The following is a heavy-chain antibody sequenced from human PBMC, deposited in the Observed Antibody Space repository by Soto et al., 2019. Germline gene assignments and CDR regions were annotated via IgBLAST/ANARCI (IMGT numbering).Heavy chain of an antibody. J-gene: IGHJ6*02. D-gene: IGHD3-16*01. Sequence: QVQLQESGPGLVQPSQTLSLTCTVSGGSISSGGYYWNWIRQHPGEGLEWIGNIYYSVTINENLSLKSRVSMAVYTSENQLSLNLSSVTAAYPAVYYCARDSLIPATEGDNYGGLDVWGQGTTVLVSS. CDR3: ARDSLIPATEGDNYGGLDV. CDR2: IYYSVTI. V-gene: IGHV4-31*03. CDR1: GGSISSGGYY.